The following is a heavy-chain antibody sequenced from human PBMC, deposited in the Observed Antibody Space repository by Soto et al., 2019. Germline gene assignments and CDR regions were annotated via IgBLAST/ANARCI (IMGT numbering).Heavy chain of an antibody. CDR3: ATTAYYYDSSGYYPDAFDI. V-gene: IGHV5-10-1*01. D-gene: IGHD3-22*01. Sequence: ESLEIAFRCSGYSFTSYWISCVLQMPGKGLEWMGRIDPSDSYTNYSPSFQGHVTISADKSISTAYLQWSSLKASDTAMYYCATTAYYYDSSGYYPDAFDIWGQGTMVTVSS. CDR1: GYSFTSYW. CDR2: IDPSDSYT. J-gene: IGHJ3*02.